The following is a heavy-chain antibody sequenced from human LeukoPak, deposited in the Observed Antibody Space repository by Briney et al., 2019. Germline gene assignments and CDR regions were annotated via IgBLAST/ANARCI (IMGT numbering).Heavy chain of an antibody. Sequence: GASVKVSCKASGYTFTSYDINWVRQAPGQGLEWMGGIIPIFGTANYAQKFQGRVTITADEPTSTAYMELSSLRSEDTAVYYCAREFPELEHWAFDIWGQGTMVTVSS. CDR1: GYTFTSYD. J-gene: IGHJ3*02. CDR2: IIPIFGTA. CDR3: AREFPELEHWAFDI. D-gene: IGHD1/OR15-1a*01. V-gene: IGHV1-69*01.